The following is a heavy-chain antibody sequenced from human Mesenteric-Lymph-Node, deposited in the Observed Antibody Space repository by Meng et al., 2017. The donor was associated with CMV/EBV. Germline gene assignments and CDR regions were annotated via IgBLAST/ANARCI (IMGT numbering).Heavy chain of an antibody. V-gene: IGHV4-39*07. D-gene: IGHD2-2*01. Sequence: SETLSLTCTVSGGSISSSSYYWGWIRQPPGKGLEWIGSIYYSGSTYYNPSLKSRLTISVDTSKNQFSLKLSSVTAADTAVYYCARVSRGGLQCSSPSCYRYVMDVWGQGTTVTVSS. CDR3: ARVSRGGLQCSSPSCYRYVMDV. CDR1: GGSISSSSYY. CDR2: IYYSGST. J-gene: IGHJ6*02.